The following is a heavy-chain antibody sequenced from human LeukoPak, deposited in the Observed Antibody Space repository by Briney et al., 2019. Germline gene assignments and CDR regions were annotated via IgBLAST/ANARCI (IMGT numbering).Heavy chain of an antibody. D-gene: IGHD6-19*01. V-gene: IGHV3-30*02. CDR1: GFTFSSYG. CDR2: IRYDGSNK. J-gene: IGHJ4*02. CDR3: ATAPSGHTTVAGS. Sequence: GGSLRLSCAASGFTFSSYGMHWVRQAPGKGLEWVAFIRYDGSNKYYADSVKGRFTISRDNSKNTLYLQMNSLRAEDTAVYYCATAPSGHTTVAGSWGQGTLVTVSS.